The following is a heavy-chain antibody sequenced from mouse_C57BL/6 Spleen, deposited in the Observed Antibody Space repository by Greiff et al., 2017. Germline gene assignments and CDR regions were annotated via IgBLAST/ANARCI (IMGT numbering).Heavy chain of an antibody. Sequence: VKLQQSGAELVRPGTSVKVSCKASGYAFTNYLIEWVKQRPGQGLEWIGVINPGSGDTNYNEKFKGKATLTADKSSSTAYMQLSSLTSEDSAVYFCARSTVVATDYYAMDYWGQGTSVTVSS. J-gene: IGHJ4*01. V-gene: IGHV1-54*01. CDR2: INPGSGDT. D-gene: IGHD1-1*01. CDR3: ARSTVVATDYYAMDY. CDR1: GYAFTNYL.